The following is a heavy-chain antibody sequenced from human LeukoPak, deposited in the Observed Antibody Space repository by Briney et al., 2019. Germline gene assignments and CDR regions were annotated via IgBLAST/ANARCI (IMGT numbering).Heavy chain of an antibody. J-gene: IGHJ3*02. CDR1: DDSFSSHY. D-gene: IGHD4-17*01. CDR2: ISYIGST. CDR3: ARDLVTVTKGFDI. V-gene: IGHV4-59*11. Sequence: SETLSLSCAVSDDSFSSHYWTWIRQPPGKGLEWIGYISYIGSTNYNPSLKSRVTISIDTSKNQFSLKLSSVTAADTAVYYCARDLVTVTKGFDIWGQGTMVSVSS.